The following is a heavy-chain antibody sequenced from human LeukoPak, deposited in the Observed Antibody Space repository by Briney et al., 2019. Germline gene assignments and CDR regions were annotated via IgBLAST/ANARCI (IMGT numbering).Heavy chain of an antibody. V-gene: IGHV3-23*01. CDR2: ISGSGGST. J-gene: IGHJ4*02. D-gene: IGHD6-13*01. CDR1: GFTFSSYG. CDR3: AKGQGIAAAGPNTYYFDY. Sequence: GGSLRLSCAASGFTFSSYGMSWVRQAPGKGLEWVSAISGSGGSTYYADSVKGRFTISRDNSKNTLYLQMNSLRAEDTAVYYCAKGQGIAAAGPNTYYFDYWGQGTLVTVSS.